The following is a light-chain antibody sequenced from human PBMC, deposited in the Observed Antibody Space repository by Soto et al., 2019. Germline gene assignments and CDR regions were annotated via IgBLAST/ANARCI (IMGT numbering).Light chain of an antibody. V-gene: IGLV2-14*01. CDR2: QVT. CDR3: SSYTDSSNYV. CDR1: SGDIGSYNY. J-gene: IGLJ1*01. Sequence: QSVLTQPASVSGSPGQSITISCTGTSGDIGSYNYVSWYQQQPGKAPKLMIYQVTNRPSGVSNRFSGSRSGNTASLTISGLQAEDEADYYCSSYTDSSNYVFGTGTKLTVL.